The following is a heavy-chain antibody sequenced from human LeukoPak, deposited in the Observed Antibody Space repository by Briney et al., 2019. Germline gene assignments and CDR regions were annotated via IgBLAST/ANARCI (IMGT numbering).Heavy chain of an antibody. J-gene: IGHJ6*02. CDR3: ARGGTTTSAYYYYYGMDV. Sequence: GESLKISCKGSGYSFTSYWISWVRQMPGKGLEWMGRIDPNDSYTNYSPSFQGHVTISADKSISTAYLQWSSLKASDTAMYYCARGGTTTSAYYYYYGMDVWGQGTTVTVSS. D-gene: IGHD4-11*01. V-gene: IGHV5-10-1*01. CDR1: GYSFTSYW. CDR2: IDPNDSYT.